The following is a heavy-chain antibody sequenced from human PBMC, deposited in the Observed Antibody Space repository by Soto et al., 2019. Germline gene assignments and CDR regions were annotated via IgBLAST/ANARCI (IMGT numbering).Heavy chain of an antibody. CDR2: IYYSGST. Sequence: SETLSLTCTVSGGSISSYYWSWIRQPPGKGLEWIGYIYYSGSTNYNPSLKSRVTISVDTSKNQFSLKLSSVTAADTAVYYCARGVTIFGVAFDYWGQGTLVTVSS. CDR3: ARGVTIFGVAFDY. V-gene: IGHV4-59*01. CDR1: GGSISSYY. D-gene: IGHD3-3*01. J-gene: IGHJ4*02.